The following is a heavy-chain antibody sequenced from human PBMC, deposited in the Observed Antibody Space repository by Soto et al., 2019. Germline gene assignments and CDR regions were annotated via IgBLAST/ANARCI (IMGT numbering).Heavy chain of an antibody. CDR2: MNPNSGNT. J-gene: IGHJ4*02. Sequence: ASVKVSCKASGYTFTSYDINWVRQATGQGLEWMGWMNPNSGNTGYAQKFQGRVTMTRNTSISTAYMELSSLRSEDTAVYYCARRSSGWYRNTLFFDYWGQGTLVTVSS. CDR1: GYTFTSYD. V-gene: IGHV1-8*01. CDR3: ARRSSGWYRNTLFFDY. D-gene: IGHD6-19*01.